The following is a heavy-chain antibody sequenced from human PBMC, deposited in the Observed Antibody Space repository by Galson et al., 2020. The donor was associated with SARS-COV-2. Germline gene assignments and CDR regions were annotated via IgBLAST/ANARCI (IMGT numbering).Heavy chain of an antibody. CDR1: GYTLTELS. CDR2: FDPEDGET. Sequence: GESLKISCKVSGYTLTELSMHWVRQAPGKGLEWMGGFDPEDGETIYAQKFQGRVTMTEDTSTDTAYMELSSLRSEDTAVYYCATTSPLIAVAPNWFDPWGQGTLVTVSS. D-gene: IGHD6-19*01. CDR3: ATTSPLIAVAPNWFDP. J-gene: IGHJ5*02. V-gene: IGHV1-24*01.